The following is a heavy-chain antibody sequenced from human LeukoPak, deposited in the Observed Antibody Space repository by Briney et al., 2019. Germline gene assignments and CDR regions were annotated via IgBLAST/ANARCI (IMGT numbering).Heavy chain of an antibody. CDR3: ARDPRGTYDY. V-gene: IGHV1-2*02. CDR2: INPSSGDT. CDR1: GYSFTAAYN. Sequence: ASLKVSCKASGYSFTAAYNIHWRRQAPGQGPEFMGWINPSSGDTRYAQKFQGRVTVTRDTVISTAYMELSSLTSDDTAVYYCARDPRGTYDYWGQGTLVTVSS. J-gene: IGHJ4*02. D-gene: IGHD5-12*01.